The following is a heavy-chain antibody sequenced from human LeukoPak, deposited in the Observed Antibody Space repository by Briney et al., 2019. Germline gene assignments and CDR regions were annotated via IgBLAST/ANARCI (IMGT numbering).Heavy chain of an antibody. V-gene: IGHV4-31*03. D-gene: IGHD3-22*01. J-gene: IGHJ2*01. CDR1: GGSISSGGYY. CDR2: IYYSGST. CDR3: ARIYRPYYDSSGYYFPSYWYFDL. Sequence: SETLSLTCTVSGGSISSGGYYWSWIRQHPGKGLEWIGYIYYSGSTHYNPSLKSRVTISVDTSKNQFSLKLSSLTAADTAVYYCARIYRPYYDSSGYYFPSYWYFDLWGRGTLVTVSS.